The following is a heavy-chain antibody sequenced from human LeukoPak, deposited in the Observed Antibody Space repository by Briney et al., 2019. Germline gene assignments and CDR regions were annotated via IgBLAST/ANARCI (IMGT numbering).Heavy chain of an antibody. J-gene: IGHJ5*02. Sequence: SETLSLTCTVSGGSISSYYWSWIRQPPGQGLEWIGYIYYSGSTNYNPSLKSRVTISVDTSKNQFSLKLSSVTAADTAVYYCARADILTGYWFDPWGQGTLVTVSS. D-gene: IGHD3-9*01. V-gene: IGHV4-59*08. CDR3: ARADILTGYWFDP. CDR1: GGSISSYY. CDR2: IYYSGST.